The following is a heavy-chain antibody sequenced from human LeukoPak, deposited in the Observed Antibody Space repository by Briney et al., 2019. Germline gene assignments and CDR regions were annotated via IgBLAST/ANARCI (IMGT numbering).Heavy chain of an antibody. CDR3: ARDSSTVTTNFDY. J-gene: IGHJ4*02. D-gene: IGHD4-17*01. Sequence: GGSLRLSCAASGFTFSSYAMSWVRQAPGKGLEWVSAISGSGGSTYYADSVKGRFTISRGNAKNTLYLQMNSLRAEDTAVYYCARDSSTVTTNFDYWGQGTLVTVSS. CDR2: ISGSGGST. CDR1: GFTFSSYA. V-gene: IGHV3-23*01.